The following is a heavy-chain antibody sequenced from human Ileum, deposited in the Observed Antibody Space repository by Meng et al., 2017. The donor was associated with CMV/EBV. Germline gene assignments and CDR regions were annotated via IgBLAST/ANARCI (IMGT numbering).Heavy chain of an antibody. CDR1: GFTFSRYR. J-gene: IGHJ6*02. D-gene: IGHD3-16*01. V-gene: IGHV3-7*01. CDR2: INKDGSDT. Sequence: GESLKISCATSGFTFSRYRMSWVRQAPGKGLEWVANINKDGSDTHHEDSMKGRFTISRDNAKDSLYLQMNSLRAEDTAVYYCARVFPYAAGGEGYYYFAMDIWGQGTTVTVSS. CDR3: ARVFPYAAGGEGYYYFAMDI.